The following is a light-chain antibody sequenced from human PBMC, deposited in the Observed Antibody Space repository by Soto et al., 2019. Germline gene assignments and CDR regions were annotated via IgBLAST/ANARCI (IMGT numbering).Light chain of an antibody. J-gene: IGKJ4*01. CDR1: QSVSSSC. CDR3: QQYDGSLGLT. V-gene: IGKV3-20*01. CDR2: GAS. Sequence: EIVLTQSPGTLSLSPGERATLSCRASQSVSSSCLAWYQQKPGQAPRLLIYGASSRATGIPDRFSGSGSGTDFTLTISRLEPEDFAVYYCQQYDGSLGLTFVGGTKVEIK.